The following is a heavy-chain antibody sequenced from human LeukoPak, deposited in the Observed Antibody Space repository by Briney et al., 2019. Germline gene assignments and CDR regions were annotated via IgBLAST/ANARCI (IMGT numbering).Heavy chain of an antibody. D-gene: IGHD3-22*01. Sequence: GGSLRPSCAASGFTFSSYAMCWVRQAPGKGLEWVSAISGSGGSTYYADSVKGRFTISRDNSKNTLYLQMNSLRAEDTAVYYCAKDLSYYYDSSGYYFDYWGQGTLVTVSS. CDR2: ISGSGGST. CDR1: GFTFSSYA. V-gene: IGHV3-23*01. J-gene: IGHJ4*02. CDR3: AKDLSYYYDSSGYYFDY.